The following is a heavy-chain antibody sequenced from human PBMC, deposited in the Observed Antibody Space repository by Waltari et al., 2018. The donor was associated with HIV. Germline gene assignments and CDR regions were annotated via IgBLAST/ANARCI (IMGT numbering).Heavy chain of an antibody. CDR1: GYTFTSYG. V-gene: IGHV1-18*01. Sequence: QVQLVKSGAEVKKPGASVKVSGQASGYTFTSYGISWVRQAPGQGLEWMGWVGAYNVNTNYAQTPQAWVTLTTATSTSTAYMGLRRLRSDDTAVYYCARLERGYSRIDSWGHGTLVTVSS. J-gene: IGHJ5*01. D-gene: IGHD5-12*01. CDR3: ARLERGYSRIDS. CDR2: VGAYNVNT.